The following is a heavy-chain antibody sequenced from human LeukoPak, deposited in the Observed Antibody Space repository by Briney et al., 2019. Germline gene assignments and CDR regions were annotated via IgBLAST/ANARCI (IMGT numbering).Heavy chain of an antibody. CDR3: ASRESIYGDYVDTDY. V-gene: IGHV1-69*13. D-gene: IGHD4-17*01. CDR1: GGTFSSYA. Sequence: ASVKVSCKASGGTFSSYAISWVRQAPGQGLEWMGGIIPIFGTANYAQKFQGRVTITADESTSTAYMELSRLRSDDTAVYYCASRESIYGDYVDTDYWGQGTLVTVSS. CDR2: IIPIFGTA. J-gene: IGHJ4*02.